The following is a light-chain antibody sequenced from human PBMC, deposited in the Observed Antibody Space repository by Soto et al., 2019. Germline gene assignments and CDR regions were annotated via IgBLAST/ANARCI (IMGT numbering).Light chain of an antibody. Sequence: QSVLTQPPSVSGTPGQRVTISCSGSNSNIGYNSVYWYQQLPGTAPKLLIYRSHERPSGVPDRFSGSKSGTSASLAISGLRSEDEADYSCATWDDNLSCVVFGGGTKLTVL. CDR2: RSH. CDR3: ATWDDNLSCVV. CDR1: NSNIGYNS. V-gene: IGLV1-47*01. J-gene: IGLJ3*02.